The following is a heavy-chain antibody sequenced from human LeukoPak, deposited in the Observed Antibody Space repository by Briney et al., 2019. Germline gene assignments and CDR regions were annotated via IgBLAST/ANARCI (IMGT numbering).Heavy chain of an antibody. J-gene: IGHJ5*02. CDR1: GGSISSSSFY. CDR3: ARQGYISGQGFRNNWFDP. V-gene: IGHV4-39*01. D-gene: IGHD6-19*01. Sequence: KPSETLSLTCTVSGGSISSSSFYWGWIRQPPGKGLEWIGHIFYSGSTYYNPSHRSRVTMSVDTSKNQFSLRLSSVTAADTAVYYCARQGYISGQGFRNNWFDPWGQGSLVTVSS. CDR2: IFYSGST.